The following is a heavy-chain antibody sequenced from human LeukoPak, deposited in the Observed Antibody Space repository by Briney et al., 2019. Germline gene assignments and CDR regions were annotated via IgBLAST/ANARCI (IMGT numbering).Heavy chain of an antibody. J-gene: IGHJ4*02. Sequence: GGSLILSCAASGFTFSSYAMSWVRQAPGKGLEWVSAISGSGVHTYYADSVKGRFTISRDNSKNTLYLQMNSLRAGDTAVYYCAKGLRFFDYWGQGTLVTVSS. V-gene: IGHV3-23*01. D-gene: IGHD4-17*01. CDR1: GFTFSSYA. CDR3: AKGLRFFDY. CDR2: ISGSGVHT.